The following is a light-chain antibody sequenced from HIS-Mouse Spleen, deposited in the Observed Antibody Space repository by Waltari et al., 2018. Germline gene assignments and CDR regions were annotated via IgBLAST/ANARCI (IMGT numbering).Light chain of an antibody. J-gene: IGLJ3*02. CDR2: DES. Sequence: SYVLTQPPSVSVAPGKTATITCGGNKIGSKSVHWYQQKPGQAPVLVVYDESNRPSGVPERFSGSNSGNTATLTISRVEAGDEADYYCQVWDSSSGVFGGGTTLTVL. CDR1: KIGSKS. CDR3: QVWDSSSGV. V-gene: IGLV3-21*03.